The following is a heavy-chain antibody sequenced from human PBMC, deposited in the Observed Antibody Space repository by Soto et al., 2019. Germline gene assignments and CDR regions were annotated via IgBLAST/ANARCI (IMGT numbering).Heavy chain of an antibody. D-gene: IGHD3-3*01. CDR3: ARVPRGSGYYLINWFDP. CDR2: IYYSGST. J-gene: IGHJ5*02. Sequence: PSETLSLTCTVSGGSISSYYLSWIRQPPGKGLEWIGYIYYSGSTNYNPSLKSRVTISVDTSKNQFSLKLSSVTAADTAVYYCARVPRGSGYYLINWFDPWGQGTLVTVSS. V-gene: IGHV4-59*01. CDR1: GGSISSYY.